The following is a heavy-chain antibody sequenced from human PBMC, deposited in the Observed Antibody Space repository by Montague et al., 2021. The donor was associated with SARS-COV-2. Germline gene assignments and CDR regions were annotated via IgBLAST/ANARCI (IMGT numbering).Heavy chain of an antibody. D-gene: IGHD3-9*01. CDR3: AKVGDILTGYSLINLDA. Sequence: SLRLSCEAYGFTFSNSPMSWVRQAPGKGLEWVSVIHSAGRGTYYXDSXQGRFTISRDNLKNTVYLQMNSLRDVDTALYYCAKVGDILTGYSLINLDAWGQGTLVVVSS. CDR2: IHSAGRGT. J-gene: IGHJ5*02. CDR1: GFTFSNSP. V-gene: IGHV3-23*03.